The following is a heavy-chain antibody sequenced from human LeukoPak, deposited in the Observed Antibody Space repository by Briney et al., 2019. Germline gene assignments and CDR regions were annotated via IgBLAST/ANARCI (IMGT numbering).Heavy chain of an antibody. CDR3: AREDSSGYYYPDAFDI. D-gene: IGHD3-22*01. Sequence: GGSLRLSCAASGFTFSSYGMHWVRQAPGKGLEWVAVIWYDGSNKYYADSVKGRFTISRDNSKNTLYLQMNSLRAEDTAVYYCAREDSSGYYYPDAFDIWGQGKMVTVSS. V-gene: IGHV3-33*01. CDR2: IWYDGSNK. J-gene: IGHJ3*02. CDR1: GFTFSSYG.